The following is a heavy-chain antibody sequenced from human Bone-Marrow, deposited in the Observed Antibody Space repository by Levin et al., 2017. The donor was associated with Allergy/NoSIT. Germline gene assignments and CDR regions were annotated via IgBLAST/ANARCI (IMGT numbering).Heavy chain of an antibody. CDR1: GFTFSSYA. J-gene: IGHJ4*02. V-gene: IGHV3-30-3*01. Sequence: AGGSLRLSCAASGFTFSSYAIHWVRQAPDKGLEWVAFVSYDGNYKYYTDSVKGRLTISRDNSQNTLYLQMNSLRAEDTAVYYCAREWGGSEEIVVDVPATGVFDYWGQGALVTVSS. CDR3: AREWGGSEEIVVDVPATGVFDY. D-gene: IGHD2-15*01. CDR2: VSYDGNYK.